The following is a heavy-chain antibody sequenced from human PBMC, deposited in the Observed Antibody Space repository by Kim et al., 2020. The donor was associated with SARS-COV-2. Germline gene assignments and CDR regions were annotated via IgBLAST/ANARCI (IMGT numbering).Heavy chain of an antibody. J-gene: IGHJ3*02. V-gene: IGHV1-24*01. CDR2: FDPEDGET. CDR3: ATGQMSDYGDYGPNDAFDI. D-gene: IGHD4-17*01. Sequence: ASVKVSCKVSGYTLTELSMHWVRQAPGKGLEWMGGFDPEDGETIYAQKFQGRVTMTEDTSIDTAYMELSSLRSEDTAVYYCATGQMSDYGDYGPNDAFDIWGQGTMVTVSS. CDR1: GYTLTELS.